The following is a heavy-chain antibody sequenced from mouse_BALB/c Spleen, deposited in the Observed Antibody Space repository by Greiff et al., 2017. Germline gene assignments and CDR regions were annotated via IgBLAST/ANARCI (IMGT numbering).Heavy chain of an antibody. V-gene: IGHV1-9*01. D-gene: IGHD2-2*01. J-gene: IGHJ3*01. CDR2: ILPGSGST. Sequence: QVQLKESGAELMKPGASVKISCKATGYTFSSYWIEWVKQRPGHGLEWIGEILPGSGSTNYNEKFKGKATFTADTSSNTAYMQLSSLTSEDSAVYYCARSWAGGYLVAYWGQGTLVTVSA. CDR3: ARSWAGGYLVAY. CDR1: GYTFSSYW.